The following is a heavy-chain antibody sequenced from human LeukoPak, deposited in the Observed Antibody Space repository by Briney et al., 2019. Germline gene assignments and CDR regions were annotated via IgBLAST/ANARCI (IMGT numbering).Heavy chain of an antibody. Sequence: GASVKVSCKASGYTFTGYYMHWVRQAPGQGLEWMGWINPNSGGTNYAQKFQGRVTMTRDTSISTAYMELSRLRSDDTAVYYCARGYYYDSSGYRNWGQGTLVTVSS. CDR1: GYTFTGYY. CDR2: INPNSGGT. CDR3: ARGYYYDSSGYRN. J-gene: IGHJ4*02. D-gene: IGHD3-22*01. V-gene: IGHV1-2*02.